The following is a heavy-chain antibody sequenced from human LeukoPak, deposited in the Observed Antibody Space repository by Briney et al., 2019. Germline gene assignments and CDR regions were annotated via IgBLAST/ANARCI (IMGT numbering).Heavy chain of an antibody. CDR3: ARATGYYDSSGSIVDAFDI. Sequence: SETLSLTCTVSGGSISSYYWSWIRQPPGKGLEWIGSIYYSGSTNYNPSLKSRVTISVDTSKNQFSLKLSSVTAADTAVYYCARATGYYDSSGSIVDAFDIWGQGTMVTVSS. V-gene: IGHV4-59*01. J-gene: IGHJ3*02. D-gene: IGHD3-22*01. CDR1: GGSISSYY. CDR2: IYYSGST.